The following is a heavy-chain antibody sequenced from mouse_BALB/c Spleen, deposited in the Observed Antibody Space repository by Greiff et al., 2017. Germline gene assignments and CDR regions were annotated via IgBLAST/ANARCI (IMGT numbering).Heavy chain of an antibody. CDR3: ARHYDSPDY. CDR2: ISSGSSTI. CDR1: GFTFSSFG. D-gene: IGHD2-4*01. J-gene: IGHJ2*01. Sequence: EVHLVESGGGLVQPGGSRKLSCAASGFTFSSFGMHWVRQAPEKGLEWVAYISSGSSTIYYADTVKGRFTISRDNPKNTLFLQMTSLRSEDTAMYYCARHYDSPDYWGQGTTLTVAS. V-gene: IGHV5-17*02.